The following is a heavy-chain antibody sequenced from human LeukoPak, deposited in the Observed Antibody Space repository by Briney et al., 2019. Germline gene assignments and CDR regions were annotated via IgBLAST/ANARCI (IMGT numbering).Heavy chain of an antibody. Sequence: PGRSVRLSCAASGFTFSSYCMHWVRQAPGKGLEWVAVIRSDGSNKYYADSVKDRFTISRDNSNNTLYLQLNSLRAEDTAVYYCALDRSDWYPLDHWGWGKVTLVSVSS. D-gene: IGHD3-22*01. CDR3: ALDRSDWYPLDHWG. CDR1: GFTFSSYC. CDR2: IRSDGSNK. V-gene: IGHV3-33*01. J-gene: IGHJ4*02.